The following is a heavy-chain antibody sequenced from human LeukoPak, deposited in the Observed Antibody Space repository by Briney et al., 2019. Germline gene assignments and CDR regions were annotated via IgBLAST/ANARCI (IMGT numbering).Heavy chain of an antibody. J-gene: IGHJ4*02. Sequence: SVKVSCKASGGTFSSYAISWVRQAPGQGLEWMGGIIPIFGTANYAEKLQGRVTITTDESTSTAYLELSSLRSEDKAVYYCARGSSSSGFDYWGQGTLVTVSS. CDR2: IIPIFGTA. D-gene: IGHD6-6*01. CDR3: ARGSSSSGFDY. V-gene: IGHV1-69*05. CDR1: GGTFSSYA.